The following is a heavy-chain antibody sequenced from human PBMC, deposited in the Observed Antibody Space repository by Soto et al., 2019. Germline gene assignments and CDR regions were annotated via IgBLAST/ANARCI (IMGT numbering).Heavy chain of an antibody. CDR2: IYYSGST. D-gene: IGHD5-12*01. V-gene: IGHV4-59*08. J-gene: IGHJ4*02. Sequence: PGKGLEWIGYIYYSGSTNYNPSLKSRVTISVDTSKNQFSLKLSSVTAADTAVYYCASQGIYDSAYFDYWGQGTLVTVSS. CDR3: ASQGIYDSAYFDY.